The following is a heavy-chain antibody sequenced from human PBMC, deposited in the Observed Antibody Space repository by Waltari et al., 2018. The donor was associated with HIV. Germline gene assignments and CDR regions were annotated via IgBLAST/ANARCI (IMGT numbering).Heavy chain of an antibody. CDR3: ATPIVIAFGGDDF. CDR2: IKSDGSST. V-gene: IGHV3-74*01. D-gene: IGHD3-16*01. Sequence: EVQLVESGGGLVQPGGSLRLSCAASGFTFSTYWMHWVRQVPGKGLVWVARIKSDGSSTSYADSVKGRFTVSRDNAKNTLYLQMNSLRPEDSAVYYCATPIVIAFGGDDFWGQGTLVTVSS. J-gene: IGHJ4*02. CDR1: GFTFSTYW.